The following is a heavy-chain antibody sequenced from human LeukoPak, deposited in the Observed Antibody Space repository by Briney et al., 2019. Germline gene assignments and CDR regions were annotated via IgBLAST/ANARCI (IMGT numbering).Heavy chain of an antibody. CDR2: MNPNSGNT. CDR3: ARSGTAVREADY. D-gene: IGHD6-13*01. V-gene: IGHV1-8*01. J-gene: IGHJ4*02. CDR1: GYTFTSYD. Sequence: GASVKVSCKASGYTFTSYDINWVRQATGQGLEWMGWMNPNSGNTGYAQKFQGRGTMTRNTSISTAYMELSSLRSEDTAVYYCARSGTAVREADYWGQGTLVTVSS.